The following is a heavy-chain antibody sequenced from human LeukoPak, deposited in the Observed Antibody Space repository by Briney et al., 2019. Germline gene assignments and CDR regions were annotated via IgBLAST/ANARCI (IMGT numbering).Heavy chain of an antibody. J-gene: IGHJ3*02. Sequence: PSETLSLTCTVSGGSISNYYWTWIRQPPGKGLEWIGYIYYGGKSDYNPSLKSRVTISVDTSRNQFSLKLTSVTAAGTAVYYCARESFTVITPGAFDIWGQGTMVTVSS. CDR2: IYYGGKS. CDR3: ARESFTVITPGAFDI. V-gene: IGHV4-59*12. CDR1: GGSISNYY. D-gene: IGHD4-23*01.